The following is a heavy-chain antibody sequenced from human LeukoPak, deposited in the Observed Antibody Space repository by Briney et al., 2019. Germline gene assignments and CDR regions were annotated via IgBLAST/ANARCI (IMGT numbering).Heavy chain of an antibody. Sequence: GGSLRLSCAASGFTFSSYEINWVRQAPGKGLEWVSYISSSGSTICYADSVKGRFTISRDNAKNSLYLQMNSLRAEDTAVYYCARENGGYCSGGSCYSDNYFYYWGQGTLVTVSS. J-gene: IGHJ4*02. CDR1: GFTFSSYE. V-gene: IGHV3-48*03. CDR3: ARENGGYCSGGSCYSDNYFYY. D-gene: IGHD2-15*01. CDR2: ISSSGSTI.